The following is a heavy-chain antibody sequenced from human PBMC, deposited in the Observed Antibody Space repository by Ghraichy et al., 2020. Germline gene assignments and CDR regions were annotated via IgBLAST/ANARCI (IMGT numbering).Heavy chain of an antibody. V-gene: IGHV1-18*01. CDR2: ISAYNGNT. D-gene: IGHD3-22*01. J-gene: IGHJ4*02. CDR1: GYTFTSYG. CDR3: ARVHYYDSSGWRITRERKIDY. Sequence: ASVKVSCKASGYTFTSYGISWVRQAPGQGLEWMGWISAYNGNTNYAQKLQGRVTMTTDTSTSTAYMELRSLRSDDTAVYYCARVHYYDSSGWRITRERKIDYWGQGTLVTVSS.